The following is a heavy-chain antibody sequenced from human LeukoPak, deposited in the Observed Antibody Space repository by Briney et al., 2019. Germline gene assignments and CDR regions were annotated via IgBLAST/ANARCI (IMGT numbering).Heavy chain of an antibody. Sequence: SETLSLTCAVYGGSFSGYYWSWIRQPPGKGLEWIGEINHSGSTNYNPSLKSRVTISVDTSKNQFSLKLSSVTAADTAVYYCARARAKTYYYDSSGSDAFDIWGQGTMVTVSS. V-gene: IGHV4-34*01. CDR1: GGSFSGYY. CDR2: INHSGST. CDR3: ARARAKTYYYDSSGSDAFDI. D-gene: IGHD3-22*01. J-gene: IGHJ3*02.